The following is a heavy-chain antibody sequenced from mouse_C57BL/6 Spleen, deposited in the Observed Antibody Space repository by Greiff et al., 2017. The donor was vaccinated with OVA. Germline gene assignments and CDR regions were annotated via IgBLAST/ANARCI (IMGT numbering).Heavy chain of an antibody. CDR1: GFNIKDYY. Sequence: EVKLQQSGAELVRPGASVKLSCTASGFNIKDYYMHWVKQRPEQGLEWIGRIDPEDGDTEYAPKFQGKATMTADTSSTTAYLQLSSLTSEDTAVYYCTSPLYYYGSSTWFAYWGQGTLVTVSA. D-gene: IGHD1-1*01. CDR3: TSPLYYYGSSTWFAY. CDR2: IDPEDGDT. J-gene: IGHJ3*01. V-gene: IGHV14-1*01.